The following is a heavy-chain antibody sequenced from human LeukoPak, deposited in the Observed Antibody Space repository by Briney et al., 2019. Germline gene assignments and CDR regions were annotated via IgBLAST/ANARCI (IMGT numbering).Heavy chain of an antibody. CDR3: AKTGQFGD. J-gene: IGHJ4*02. CDR2: ISDSGTVT. CDR1: GFTFSSYA. Sequence: GGSLRLSCAAAGFTFSSYAMSWVRQAPGKGLEWVSSISDSGTVTWYADSVKGRFSISRDNSKNTQYLQMNSLRVEDTAIYYFAKTGQFGDWGQGSLVTVSS. V-gene: IGHV3-23*01.